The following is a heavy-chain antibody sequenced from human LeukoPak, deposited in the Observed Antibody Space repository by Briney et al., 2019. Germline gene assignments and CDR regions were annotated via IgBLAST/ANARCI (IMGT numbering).Heavy chain of an antibody. J-gene: IGHJ2*01. Sequence: GASVKVSCKASGYTFTGYYMHWVRQAPGQGLEWMGWINPHSGGTNYAQKFQGRVTMTRDTSISTAYMELSRLRSDDTAVYYCARDRGYYDSSGYSRLGWYFDLWGRGTLVTVSS. CDR1: GYTFTGYY. V-gene: IGHV1-2*02. D-gene: IGHD3-22*01. CDR3: ARDRGYYDSSGYSRLGWYFDL. CDR2: INPHSGGT.